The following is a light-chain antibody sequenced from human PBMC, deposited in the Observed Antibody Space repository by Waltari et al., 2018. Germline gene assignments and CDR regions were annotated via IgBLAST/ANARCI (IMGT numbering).Light chain of an antibody. V-gene: IGLV2-11*01. CDR2: DVT. J-gene: IGLJ3*02. CDR3: CSFAGTYTWV. Sequence: SALTQPRSVSGSPGQSVTILFTGTTSDVGGFNYVPWYQHHPGKAPKPMIYDVTQRPSGVPDRFSGSKSANTASLTISGLQAEDEADYYCCSFAGTYTWVFGGGTKVTVL. CDR1: TSDVGGFNY.